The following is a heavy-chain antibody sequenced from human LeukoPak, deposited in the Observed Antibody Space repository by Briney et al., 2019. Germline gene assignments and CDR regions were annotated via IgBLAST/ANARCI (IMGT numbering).Heavy chain of an antibody. Sequence: GGSLRLSCVAFGFTFSNYWMXXXXXXPXXXXVXXSRINTDGXXTXXXXSVXGXXXXXRDNAKXTLYLQMNSLRAEDTAVYYCVRLLDRDYWGQGTLVTVSS. D-gene: IGHD3-3*01. CDR1: GFTFSNYW. V-gene: IGHV3-74*01. CDR3: VRLLDRDY. J-gene: IGHJ4*02. CDR2: INTDGXXT.